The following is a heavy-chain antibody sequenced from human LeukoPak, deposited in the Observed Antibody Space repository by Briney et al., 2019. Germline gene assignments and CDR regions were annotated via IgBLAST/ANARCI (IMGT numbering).Heavy chain of an antibody. CDR1: GGSFSTYY. Sequence: SETLSLTCAVYGGSFSTYYWSWIRQPPGKGLEWIGEINHSGSTNYNPSLKSRVTISVDTSKNQFSLKLSSVTAADTAVYYCARGGFYCGGDCYVNYWGQGTLVTVSS. CDR3: ARGGFYCGGDCYVNY. V-gene: IGHV4-34*01. CDR2: INHSGST. D-gene: IGHD2-21*02. J-gene: IGHJ4*02.